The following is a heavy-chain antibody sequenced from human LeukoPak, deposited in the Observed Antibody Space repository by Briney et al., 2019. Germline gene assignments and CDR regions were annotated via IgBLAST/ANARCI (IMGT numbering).Heavy chain of an antibody. D-gene: IGHD2-15*01. CDR1: GFTVSSYY. Sequence: GSLTLSCVASGFTVSSYYMSWVRQPPGKGLEWVSLLYSDGSTFYEDSLKGRFTISIDNSKNTFYLQLNTLRGEDTAVYYCARDSSSFPTYSAYGGQGSLVTVSS. V-gene: IGHV3-53*01. CDR2: LYSDGST. J-gene: IGHJ4*02. CDR3: ARDSSSFPTYSAY.